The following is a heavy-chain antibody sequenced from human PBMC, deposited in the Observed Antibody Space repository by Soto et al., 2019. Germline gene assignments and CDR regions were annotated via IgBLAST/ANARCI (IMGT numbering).Heavy chain of an antibody. CDR2: IKTDGSST. V-gene: IGHV3-74*01. Sequence: EVQLVESGGGLVQPGGSLRPSSAPSGFGFSNTWFNWVGQAPGKGLVWVSRIKTDGSSTDYAASVKGRFTISRDNAKNTLYLQMNSLTAEDTAVYYCAKREGNTYGLFHWGQGTLVTVSS. J-gene: IGHJ4*02. D-gene: IGHD5-18*01. CDR1: GFGFSNTW. CDR3: AKREGNTYGLFH.